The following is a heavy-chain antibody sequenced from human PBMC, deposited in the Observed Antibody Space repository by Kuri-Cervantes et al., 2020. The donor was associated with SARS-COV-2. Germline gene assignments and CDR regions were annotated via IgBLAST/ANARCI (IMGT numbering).Heavy chain of an antibody. D-gene: IGHD3-22*01. V-gene: IGHV4-59*01. CDR2: IYYSGST. J-gene: IGHJ4*02. CDR1: GGSISSYY. CDR3: AREGYYDSSGLDY. Sequence: GSLRLSCTVSGGSISSYYWSWIRQPPGKGLEWIGYIYYSGSTNYNPSLKSRVTISVDTSKNQFSLKLSSVTAADTAVYYCAREGYYDSSGLDYWGQGTLVTVSS.